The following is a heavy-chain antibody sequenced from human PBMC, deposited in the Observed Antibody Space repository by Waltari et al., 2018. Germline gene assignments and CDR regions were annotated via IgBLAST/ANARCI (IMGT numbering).Heavy chain of an antibody. V-gene: IGHV3-9*01. Sequence: EVQLVESGGGLVQPGRSLRLSCAASGFTFDDYAMHWVRQAPGKGLEWVSGISWNSGSIGYADSVKGRFTISRDNAKNSLYLQMNSLRAEDTALYYCAKDKAPYGDYPGYFDYWGQGTLVTVSS. CDR1: GFTFDDYA. J-gene: IGHJ4*02. CDR3: AKDKAPYGDYPGYFDY. CDR2: ISWNSGSI. D-gene: IGHD4-17*01.